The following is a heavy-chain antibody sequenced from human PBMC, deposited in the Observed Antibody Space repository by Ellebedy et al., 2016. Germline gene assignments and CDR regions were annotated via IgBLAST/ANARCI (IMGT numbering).Heavy chain of an antibody. CDR2: IHHSGRS. V-gene: IGHV4-4*02. D-gene: IGHD6-13*01. Sequence: SETLSLXCSVSTGSFISDNWWHWVRQAPGQGLEWLGEIHHSGRSNFNPSLQSRVTMSLGTSRTQFSLRLTSVTAADTAVYYCARDGGSTWQPLDIWGQGALVTVSS. J-gene: IGHJ4*02. CDR3: ARDGGSTWQPLDI. CDR1: TGSFISDNW.